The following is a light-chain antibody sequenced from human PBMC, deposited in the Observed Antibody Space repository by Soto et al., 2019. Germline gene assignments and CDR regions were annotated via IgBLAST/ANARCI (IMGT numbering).Light chain of an antibody. CDR1: SSNIGNNY. Sequence: QSVLTQPPSVSAAPGQKVTISCSGSSSNIGNNYVSWYQQLPGTAPKLLIYDNNKRPSGIPDRFIGSNSGTSASLGISGLQFEDEAGYYCAVWDDRLNGHVFGTGTKVTV. J-gene: IGLJ1*01. CDR3: AVWDDRLNGHV. CDR2: DNN. V-gene: IGLV1-51*01.